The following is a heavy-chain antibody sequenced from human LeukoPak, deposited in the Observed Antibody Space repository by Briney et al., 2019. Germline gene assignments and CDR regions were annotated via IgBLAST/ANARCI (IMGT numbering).Heavy chain of an antibody. V-gene: IGHV3-7*01. CDR2: IKQDGSEK. Sequence: PGGSLRLSCAVSGFTISDYWMTWVRQAPGKGLEWVANIKQDGSEKTYVDSVKGRFTISRDNAKNSIFLQMNSLRVEDMAIYYCVRDGGTDWYDPWGQGTLVSVSS. D-gene: IGHD3-16*01. J-gene: IGHJ5*02. CDR1: GFTISDYW. CDR3: VRDGGTDWYDP.